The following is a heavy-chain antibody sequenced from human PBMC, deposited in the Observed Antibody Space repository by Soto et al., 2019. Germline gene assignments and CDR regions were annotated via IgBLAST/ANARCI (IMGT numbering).Heavy chain of an antibody. CDR3: ARQKITIFGVVKSVNAFDI. D-gene: IGHD3-3*01. V-gene: IGHV5-51*01. Sequence: GESLKISCKGSGYSFTSYWIVLVRQMPGKGLEWMGIIYPGDSDTRYSPSFQGQVTISADKSISTAYLQWSSLKASDTAMYYCARQKITIFGVVKSVNAFDIWGQGTMVTVSS. J-gene: IGHJ3*02. CDR2: IYPGDSDT. CDR1: GYSFTSYW.